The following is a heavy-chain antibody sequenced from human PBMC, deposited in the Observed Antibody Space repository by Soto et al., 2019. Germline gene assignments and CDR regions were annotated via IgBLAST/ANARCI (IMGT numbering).Heavy chain of an antibody. V-gene: IGHV1-18*01. CDR3: ARDPRHFIWFGESPGWFDP. J-gene: IGHJ5*02. CDR1: GYTFTSYG. Sequence: ASVKVSCKASGYTFTSYGISWVRQAPGQGLEWMGWISAYNGNTNYAQKLQGRVTMTTDTSTSTAYMELRSLRSGDTAVYYCARDPRHFIWFGESPGWFDPWGQGTLVTVSS. D-gene: IGHD3-10*01. CDR2: ISAYNGNT.